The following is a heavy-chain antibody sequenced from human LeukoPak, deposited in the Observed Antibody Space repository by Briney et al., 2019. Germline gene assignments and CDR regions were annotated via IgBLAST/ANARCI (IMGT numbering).Heavy chain of an antibody. J-gene: IGHJ4*02. CDR2: IKKDGSEK. CDR1: GFTFSSYR. CDR3: ALLNGPWRQLWFRGGGYFDY. Sequence: PGGSLRLSCAASGFTFSSYRMSWVRRAPGKGLEGGANIKKDGSEKNYVDSVKGRFTSSRNNANNSLSLQMNALRSEDTALYCVALLNGPWRQLWFRGGGYFDYWGQGTLVTVSS. V-gene: IGHV3-7*03. D-gene: IGHD5-18*01.